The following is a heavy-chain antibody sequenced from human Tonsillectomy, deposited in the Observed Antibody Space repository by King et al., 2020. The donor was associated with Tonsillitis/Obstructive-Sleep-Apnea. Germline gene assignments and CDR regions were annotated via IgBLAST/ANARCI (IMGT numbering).Heavy chain of an antibody. CDR2: IYYSGST. D-gene: IGHD3-9*01. Sequence: QLQESGPGLVKPSETLSLTCTVSGGSISSSSYYRGWIRQPPGKGLEWIGSIYYSGSTYYNPSLKSRVTISVDTSKNQFSLKLSSVTAADTAVYYCARRGPYDILTGYTYYFDYWGQGTLVTVSS. CDR3: ARRGPYDILTGYTYYFDY. J-gene: IGHJ4*02. V-gene: IGHV4-39*01. CDR1: GGSISSSSYY.